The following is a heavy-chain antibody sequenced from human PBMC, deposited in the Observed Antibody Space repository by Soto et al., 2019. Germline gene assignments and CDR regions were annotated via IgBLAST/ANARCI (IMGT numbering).Heavy chain of an antibody. J-gene: IGHJ4*02. Sequence: ASVKVSCKGAGYTFTRYYMHWVRQAPGQGLEWMGWISASDGSTSYAQKLQGRVTMTTDTSTSTAYMELRSLRSDDTAVYYCARVTSRYYDFWTLDYWGQGTLVTVSS. V-gene: IGHV1-18*04. CDR1: GYTFTRYY. CDR3: ARVTSRYYDFWTLDY. D-gene: IGHD3-3*01. CDR2: ISASDGST.